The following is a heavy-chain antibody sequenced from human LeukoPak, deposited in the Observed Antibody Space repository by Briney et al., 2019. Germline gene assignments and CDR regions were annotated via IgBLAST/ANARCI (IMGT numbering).Heavy chain of an antibody. CDR2: ISGSSSYI. J-gene: IGHJ4*02. Sequence: PGGSLRLSCAASGFTFSSYSMNWVRQAPGKGLEWVSSISGSSSYIYYADSVKGRFTISRDNAKNSVYLQMNSLRAEDTAVYYCVLLSLTPGWGQGALVTVSS. CDR3: VLLSLTPG. V-gene: IGHV3-21*01. D-gene: IGHD3-10*01. CDR1: GFTFSSYS.